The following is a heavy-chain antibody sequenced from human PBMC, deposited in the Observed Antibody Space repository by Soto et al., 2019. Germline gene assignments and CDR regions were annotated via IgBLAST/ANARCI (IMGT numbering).Heavy chain of an antibody. CDR2: ISAYHGNT. Sequence: GASVKVSCKASGYTFNVYGISWVRQAPGQGLEWMGWISAYHGNTNHAQKFLGRVTMTTDISTSTAYMELRSLTSDDTAVYYCARDYYDSGRAFDYWGQGTLVTVSS. CDR3: ARDYYDSGRAFDY. V-gene: IGHV1-18*04. CDR1: GYTFNVYG. D-gene: IGHD3-22*01. J-gene: IGHJ4*02.